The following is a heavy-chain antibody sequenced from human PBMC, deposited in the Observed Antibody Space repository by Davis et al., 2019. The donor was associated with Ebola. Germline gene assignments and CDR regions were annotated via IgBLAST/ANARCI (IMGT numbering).Heavy chain of an antibody. V-gene: IGHV3-74*01. CDR1: GFAFSTSW. J-gene: IGHJ4*02. CDR3: ARSLMVYGIPLDY. Sequence: PGGSLRLSCAASGFAFSTSWMHWVRQAPGKGLVWVSRINSDGSSTTYADSVKGRFTISRDNSKNTLYLQMNSLRAEDTAVYYCARSLMVYGIPLDYWGQGTLVTVSS. D-gene: IGHD2-8*01. CDR2: INSDGSST.